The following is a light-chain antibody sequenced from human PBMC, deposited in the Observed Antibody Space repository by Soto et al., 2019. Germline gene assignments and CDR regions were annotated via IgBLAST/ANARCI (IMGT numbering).Light chain of an antibody. CDR2: GAS. CDR1: QRVSST. V-gene: IGKV3-15*01. Sequence: EIVLTQSPAPLSVSPGERATLSCRASQRVSSTLAWYQQKPGQAPRLLIYGASTRATGIPARFSGSGSGTEFTLTISSLKSEDFAVYYCQQYNNWPFWTFGQGTKVEIK. CDR3: QQYNNWPFWT. J-gene: IGKJ1*01.